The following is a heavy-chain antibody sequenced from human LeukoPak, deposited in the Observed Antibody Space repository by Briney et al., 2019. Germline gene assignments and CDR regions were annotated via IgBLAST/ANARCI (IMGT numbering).Heavy chain of an antibody. CDR3: ARGRGSSSH. J-gene: IGHJ4*02. V-gene: IGHV3-64*01. CDR2: ISSNGGST. CDR1: GFTFSSYA. Sequence: PGGSLRLSCAASGFTFSSYAMHWVRQAPGKGLEYVSAISSNGGSTYYANSVKGRFTISRDNSKNTLYLQMGSLRAEDMAVYYCARGRGSSSHWGQGTLVTVSS. D-gene: IGHD6-13*01.